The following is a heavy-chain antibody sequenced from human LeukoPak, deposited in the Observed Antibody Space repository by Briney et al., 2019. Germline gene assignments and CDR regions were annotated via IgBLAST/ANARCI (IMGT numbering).Heavy chain of an antibody. CDR3: ARDSSGWYYFDY. V-gene: IGHV3-48*01. D-gene: IGHD6-19*01. J-gene: IGHJ4*02. CDR2: ISSSSSTI. Sequence: GGSLRLSCAASGLTFSSYSMNWVRQAPGKGLGWVSYISSSSSTIYYAGSVKGRFTISRDNAKNSLYLQMNSLRAEDTAVYYCARDSSGWYYFDYWGQGTLVTVSS. CDR1: GLTFSSYS.